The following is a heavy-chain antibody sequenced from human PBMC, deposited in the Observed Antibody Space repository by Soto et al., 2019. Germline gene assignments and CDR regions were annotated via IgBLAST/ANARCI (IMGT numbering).Heavy chain of an antibody. D-gene: IGHD2-2*01. Sequence: PSATLSLTCTVSGGSISSGGYYWSWIRQHPGKGLVWIGYIYYSGSTYYNPSLKSRVTIAVDTSKNQFSLKLSSVAAADTAVYYCARGVVPAATRGYYYYGMDVWGQGTTVTVSS. CDR1: GGSISSGGYY. V-gene: IGHV4-31*03. CDR3: ARGVVPAATRGYYYYGMDV. J-gene: IGHJ6*02. CDR2: IYYSGST.